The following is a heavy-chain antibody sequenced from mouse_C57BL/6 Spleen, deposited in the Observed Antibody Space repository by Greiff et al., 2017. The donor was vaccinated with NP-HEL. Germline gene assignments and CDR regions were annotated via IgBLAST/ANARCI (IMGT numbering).Heavy chain of an antibody. D-gene: IGHD2-1*01. CDR3: ARGDGNFHYYAMDY. V-gene: IGHV5-17*01. Sequence: EVKVVESGGGLVKPGGSLKLSCAASGFTFSDYGMHWVRQAPEKGLEWVAYISSGSSTIYYADTVKGRFTISRDNAKNTLFLQMTSLRSEDTAMYYCARGDGNFHYYAMDYWGQGTSVTVSS. CDR1: GFTFSDYG. J-gene: IGHJ4*01. CDR2: ISSGSSTI.